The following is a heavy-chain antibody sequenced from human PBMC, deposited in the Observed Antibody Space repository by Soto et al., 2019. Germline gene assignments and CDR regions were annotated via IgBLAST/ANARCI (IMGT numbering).Heavy chain of an antibody. Sequence: SETLSLTCTVSGGSISSSSYYWGWIRQPPGKGLEWIGSIYYSGSTYYNPSLKSRVTISVDTSKNQFSLKLSSVTAADTAVYYCARRLWFGDVNWFDPWGQGTLVT. V-gene: IGHV4-39*01. J-gene: IGHJ5*02. CDR2: IYYSGST. D-gene: IGHD3-10*01. CDR1: GGSISSSSYY. CDR3: ARRLWFGDVNWFDP.